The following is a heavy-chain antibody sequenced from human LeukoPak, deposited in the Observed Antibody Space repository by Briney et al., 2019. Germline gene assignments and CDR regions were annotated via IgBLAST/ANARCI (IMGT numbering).Heavy chain of an antibody. CDR2: ISYDGSNK. Sequence: GGSLRLSCAASGFTFSSYAMHWVRQAPGKGLEWVAVISYDGSNKYYADSVRGRFTISRDNSKNTLYLQMNSLRAEDTAVYYCARDWGDGSSWGQGTLVTVSS. CDR3: ARDWGDGSS. CDR1: GFTFSSYA. D-gene: IGHD3-16*01. J-gene: IGHJ4*02. V-gene: IGHV3-30-3*01.